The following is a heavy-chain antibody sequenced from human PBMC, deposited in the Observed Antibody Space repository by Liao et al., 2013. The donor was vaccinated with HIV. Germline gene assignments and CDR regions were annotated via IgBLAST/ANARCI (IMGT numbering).Heavy chain of an antibody. J-gene: IGHJ6*03. Sequence: QVQLQQWGAGLLKPSETLSLTCAVYGGSFSGYYWSWIRQPPGKGLEWIGEINHSGSTNYNPSLKSRVTISVDTSKNQFSLKLSSVTAADTAVYYCARDLYGDYPLYYYYMDVWAKGPRSPSP. D-gene: IGHD4-17*01. CDR1: GGSFSGYY. V-gene: IGHV4-34*01. CDR3: ARDLYGDYPLYYYYMDV. CDR2: INHSGST.